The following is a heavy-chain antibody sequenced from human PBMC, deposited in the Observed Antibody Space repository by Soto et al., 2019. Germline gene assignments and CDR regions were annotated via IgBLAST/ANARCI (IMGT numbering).Heavy chain of an antibody. Sequence: SETLSLTCTVSGGSISSSSYYWGWIRQPPGKGLEWIGSIYYSGSTYYNPSLKSRVTISVDTSKNQFSLKLSSVTAADTAVYYCARDSRYCTRTSCSALDALDIWGQGTIVTVS. CDR1: GGSISSSSYY. J-gene: IGHJ3*02. V-gene: IGHV4-39*02. CDR2: IYYSGST. CDR3: ARDSRYCTRTSCSALDALDI. D-gene: IGHD2-2*01.